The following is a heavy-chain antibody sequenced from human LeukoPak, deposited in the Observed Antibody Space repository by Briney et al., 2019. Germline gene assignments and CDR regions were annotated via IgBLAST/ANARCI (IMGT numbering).Heavy chain of an antibody. J-gene: IGHJ4*02. CDR3: ARQKKSHGNFDY. Sequence: GGSLRLSCAASGFTFSDHAMHWVRQAPGKGLEWVSAVGIAADTFHPGSVKGRFTISRENAKNSLYLQMNSLRVEDTAVYYCARQKKSHGNFDYWGQGTLVTVSS. CDR2: VGIAADT. D-gene: IGHD1-26*01. CDR1: GFTFSDHA. V-gene: IGHV3-13*01.